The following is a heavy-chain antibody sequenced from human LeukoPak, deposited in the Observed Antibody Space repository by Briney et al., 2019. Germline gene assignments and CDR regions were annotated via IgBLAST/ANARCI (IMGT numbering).Heavy chain of an antibody. CDR2: INSDGSST. J-gene: IGHJ4*02. V-gene: IGHV3-74*01. Sequence: GGSLRLSCAASGFTFSSYWMHWVRQAPGKGLVWVSRINSDGSSTSYADSVKGRFTISRDTSKNALYLQMNSLRAEDTAVYYCAKSEPGYSSGRQDYWGQGTLVTVSS. D-gene: IGHD6-19*01. CDR3: AKSEPGYSSGRQDY. CDR1: GFTFSSYW.